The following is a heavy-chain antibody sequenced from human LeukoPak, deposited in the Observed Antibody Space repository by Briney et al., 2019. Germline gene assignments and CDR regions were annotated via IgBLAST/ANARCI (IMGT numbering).Heavy chain of an antibody. CDR1: GFTFSGFW. Sequence: PGGSLRLSCAASGFTFSGFWMHWVRQAPGKGLVWVSRIDGDGGSTTYADSVMGRFTISRDNARNTLHLQMISLRAEDTAVYYCARTMTGGFFDFWGQGTLVTVSS. J-gene: IGHJ4*02. CDR3: ARTMTGGFFDF. D-gene: IGHD3-16*01. V-gene: IGHV3-74*03. CDR2: IDGDGGST.